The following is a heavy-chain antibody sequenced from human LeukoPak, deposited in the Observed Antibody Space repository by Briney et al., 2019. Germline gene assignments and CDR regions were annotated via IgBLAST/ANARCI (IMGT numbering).Heavy chain of an antibody. CDR3: ARVSESYYYYYMDV. CDR2: ISSSSSYI. D-gene: IGHD3-3*01. V-gene: IGHV3-21*01. CDR1: GFTFSSDS. J-gene: IGHJ6*03. Sequence: GGSLRLSCAASGFTFSSDSMNWVRQAPGKGLEWVSSISSSSSYIYYADSVKGRFTISRDNAKNSLYLQMNSLRAEDTAVYYCARVSESYYYYYMDVWGKGTTVTVSS.